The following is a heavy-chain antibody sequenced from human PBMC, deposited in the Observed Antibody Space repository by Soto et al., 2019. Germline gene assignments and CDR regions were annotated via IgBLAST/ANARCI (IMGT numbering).Heavy chain of an antibody. J-gene: IGHJ4*02. Sequence: QPGGSLRLSCAASGFTFSSYDMHWVRQATGKGLEWVSAIGTAGDTYYPGSVKGRFTISRENAKNSLYLQMNSLRAEDTAVYYCAKGGYCSGGSCYWGALYWGQGTPVTVSS. CDR1: GFTFSSYD. CDR2: IGTAGDT. V-gene: IGHV3-13*01. CDR3: AKGGYCSGGSCYWGALY. D-gene: IGHD2-15*01.